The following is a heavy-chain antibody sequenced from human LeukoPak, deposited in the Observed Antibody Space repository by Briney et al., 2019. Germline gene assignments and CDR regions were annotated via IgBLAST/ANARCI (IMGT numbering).Heavy chain of an antibody. D-gene: IGHD5-24*01. CDR2: ISGSGSGGST. CDR1: GFTFSHYS. CDR3: AKSGYNRFDY. J-gene: IGHJ4*02. V-gene: IGHV3-23*01. Sequence: GGSLRLSCAASGFTFSHYSMNMNWVRQAPGKGLEWVSNISGSGSGGSTYYADSAKGRFTISRDNSKNTLYLQMNSLRAEDTAVYYCAKSGYNRFDYWGQGTLVTVSS.